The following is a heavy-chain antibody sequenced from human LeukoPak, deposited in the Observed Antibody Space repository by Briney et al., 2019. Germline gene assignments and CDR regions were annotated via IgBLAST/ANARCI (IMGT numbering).Heavy chain of an antibody. Sequence: GGSLRLSCAASGFTLSSYATTWVRQAPGKGREGVSAISGSGADTYYADSVKGGFTISRDTSKNTVYIQMNRLRDEDTAVYYCAKQLDSGNYYPTGDDYWGQGTLVTVSS. CDR3: AKQLDSGNYYPTGDDY. V-gene: IGHV3-23*01. D-gene: IGHD3-10*01. CDR1: GFTLSSYA. J-gene: IGHJ4*02. CDR2: ISGSGADT.